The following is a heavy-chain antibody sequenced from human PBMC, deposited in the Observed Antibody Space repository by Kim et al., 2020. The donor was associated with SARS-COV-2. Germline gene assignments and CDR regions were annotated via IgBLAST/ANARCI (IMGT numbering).Heavy chain of an antibody. CDR3: VKAMQLAPDFDY. V-gene: IGHV3-64D*09. D-gene: IGHD6-13*01. Sequence: YYADSVKGRFTISRDNSKNTLYLQMSSLRAEDTAVYYCVKAMQLAPDFDYWGQGTLVTVSS. J-gene: IGHJ4*02.